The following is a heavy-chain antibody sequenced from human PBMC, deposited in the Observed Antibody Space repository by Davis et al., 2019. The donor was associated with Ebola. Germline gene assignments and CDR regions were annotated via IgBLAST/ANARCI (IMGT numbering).Heavy chain of an antibody. CDR2: LSSSSSHH. CDR1: GFTFSNAW. Sequence: GGSLRLSCAASGFTFSNAWMNWVRQAPGKGLEWVATLSSSSSHHYDINSVKGRFTISRDNSDNSLLLQMNFLRAEDTAVYYCARAAGSGWEFYFNGMDVWGQGTTVTVSS. V-gene: IGHV3-21*06. CDR3: ARAAGSGWEFYFNGMDV. D-gene: IGHD6-19*01. J-gene: IGHJ6*02.